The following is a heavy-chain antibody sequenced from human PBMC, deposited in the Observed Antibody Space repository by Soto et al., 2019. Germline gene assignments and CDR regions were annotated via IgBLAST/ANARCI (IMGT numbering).Heavy chain of an antibody. CDR2: INSDGSTT. CDR3: ARGAYYDMGV. CDR1: GFTFSTYW. V-gene: IGHV3-74*01. Sequence: EVQLVESGGGLVQPGGSLRLSCAAAGFTFSTYWMNWVRQAPRKGLVWVSRINSDGSTTNYADSVKGRFTISRDNAKNTLYLQMNSLRAEDTAVYYCARGAYYDMGVWGQGTTVTVSS. J-gene: IGHJ6*02.